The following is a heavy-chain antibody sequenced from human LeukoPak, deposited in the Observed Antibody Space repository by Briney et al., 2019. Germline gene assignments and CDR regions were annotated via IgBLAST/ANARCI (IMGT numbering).Heavy chain of an antibody. CDR3: AREATGGSGYTFDY. D-gene: IGHD3-22*01. V-gene: IGHV1-2*06. Sequence: ASVKVSCKASGYTFTSYDINWVRQAPGQGLEWMGRINPNSGGTNHAQKFQGRVTMTRDTSISTAYMDLSRLRSDDTAVYYCAREATGGSGYTFDYWGQGTLVTVSS. CDR1: GYTFTSYD. CDR2: INPNSGGT. J-gene: IGHJ4*02.